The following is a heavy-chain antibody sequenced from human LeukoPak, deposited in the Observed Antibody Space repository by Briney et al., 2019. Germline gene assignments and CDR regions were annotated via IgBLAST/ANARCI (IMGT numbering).Heavy chain of an antibody. CDR1: GGSISSSSYY. CDR3: ATTGSNYDSDYYFDY. Sequence: PSETLSLTXTVSGGSISSSSYYWGWIRQPPGKGLEWIGYIYYSGSTNYNPSLKSRVTISVDTSKNQFTLKLSSVTAADTAVYYCATTGSNYDSDYYFDYWGQGTLVTVSS. D-gene: IGHD4-11*01. CDR2: IYYSGST. V-gene: IGHV4-61*05. J-gene: IGHJ4*02.